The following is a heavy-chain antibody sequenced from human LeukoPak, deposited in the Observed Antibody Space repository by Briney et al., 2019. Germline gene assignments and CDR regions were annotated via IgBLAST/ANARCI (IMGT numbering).Heavy chain of an antibody. V-gene: IGHV3-21*01. CDR3: ARSSTVTTRDYFDY. CDR1: GFTFSSYS. Sequence: GGSLRLSCAASGFTFSSYSMNWVRQAPGKGLEWVSFIGSSSSYIYYADSVKGRFTISRDNAKNSLYPQMNSLRVEDTAVYYCARSSTVTTRDYFDYWGQGTLVTVSS. J-gene: IGHJ4*02. D-gene: IGHD4-17*01. CDR2: IGSSSSYI.